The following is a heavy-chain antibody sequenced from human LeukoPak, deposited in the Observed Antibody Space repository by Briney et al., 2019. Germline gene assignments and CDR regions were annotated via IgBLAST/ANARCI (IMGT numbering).Heavy chain of an antibody. CDR2: ISYDGSNK. CDR1: GFTFSSYG. D-gene: IGHD4-17*01. Sequence: PGRSLRLSCAASGFTFSSYGMHWVRQAPGKGLEWVAVISYDGSNKYYADSVKGRFTISRDNSKNTLYLQMNSLRAEDTAVYYCANTRNGVLDYWGHGTLVTVSS. V-gene: IGHV3-30*18. CDR3: ANTRNGVLDY. J-gene: IGHJ4*01.